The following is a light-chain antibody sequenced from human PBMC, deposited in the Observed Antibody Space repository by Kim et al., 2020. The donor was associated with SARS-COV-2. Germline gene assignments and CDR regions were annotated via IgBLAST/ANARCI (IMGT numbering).Light chain of an antibody. CDR1: RSFSSW. CDR2: KAS. CDR3: QQYNSYPWT. Sequence: ASVGTEVPVRGRASRSFSSWLAWYRRKPGTAPKLLIYKASSLEGGVQSRFSGSGSGTEFTLTINSLQPDDFATYYCQQYNSYPWTFGEGTKVDIK. V-gene: IGKV1-5*03. J-gene: IGKJ1*01.